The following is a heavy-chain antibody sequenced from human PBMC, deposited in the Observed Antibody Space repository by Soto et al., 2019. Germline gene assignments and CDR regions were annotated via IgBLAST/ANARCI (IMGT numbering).Heavy chain of an antibody. CDR1: GVTFSSYG. CDR3: ARRGSGSYAFDI. J-gene: IGHJ3*02. CDR2: IWYDGSDR. Sequence: QVQLVESGGGVVQPGRSLRLSCAASGVTFSSYGMHWVRQAPGKGLEWVSVIWYDGSDRYYADSVKGRFTISRDNSKNPLYLQMNSLRAEDTAVYYCARRGSGSYAFDIWGQGTMVTVSS. D-gene: IGHD6-19*01. V-gene: IGHV3-33*01.